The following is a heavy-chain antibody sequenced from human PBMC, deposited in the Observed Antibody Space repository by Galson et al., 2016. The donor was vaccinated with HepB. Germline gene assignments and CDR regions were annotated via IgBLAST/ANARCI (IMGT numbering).Heavy chain of an antibody. J-gene: IGHJ5*02. CDR2: INAGNGDT. CDR3: ASVGYGGWFDP. V-gene: IGHV1-3*01. Sequence: SVKVSCKASGYTFSSYAFHWVRRAPGQRLEWMGQINAGNGDTKYSQNFQGRVTITVDTSASTAYMELSSLRSEDTAVYYCASVGYGGWFDPWGQGTLVTVSS. CDR1: GYTFSSYA. D-gene: IGHD5-12*01.